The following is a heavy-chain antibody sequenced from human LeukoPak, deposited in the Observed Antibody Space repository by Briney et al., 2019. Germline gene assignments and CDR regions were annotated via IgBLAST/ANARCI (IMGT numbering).Heavy chain of an antibody. CDR1: GFTFSSYS. J-gene: IGHJ5*02. V-gene: IGHV3-43*02. CDR2: ISGDGGST. CDR3: AKDMSGNYYGSGSYYNWFDP. D-gene: IGHD3-10*01. Sequence: GGSLRLSCAASGFTFSSYSMNWVRQAPGKGLEWVSLISGDGGSTYYADSVKGRFTISRDNSKNSLYLQMNSLRTEDTALYYCAKDMSGNYYGSGSYYNWFDPWGQGTLVTVSS.